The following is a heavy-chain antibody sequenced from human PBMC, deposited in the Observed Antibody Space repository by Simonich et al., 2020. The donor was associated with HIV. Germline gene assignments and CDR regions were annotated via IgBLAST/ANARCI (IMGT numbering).Heavy chain of an antibody. CDR3: AAGNGLLRFLEWEGTYMDV. D-gene: IGHD3-3*01. CDR2: INHSGNT. V-gene: IGHV4-34*01. CDR1: GGSFSSYY. J-gene: IGHJ6*03. Sequence: QVQLEQWGAGLLKPSETLSLTCAVYGGSFSSYYWSWTPTPPGTGREGIVEINHSGNTNYNSSLKSRVTISVDTSKNQFSLKLSSVTAADTAVYYCAAGNGLLRFLEWEGTYMDVWGKGTTVTVSS.